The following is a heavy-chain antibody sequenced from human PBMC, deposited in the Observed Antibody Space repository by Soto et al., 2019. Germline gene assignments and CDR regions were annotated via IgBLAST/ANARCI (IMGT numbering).Heavy chain of an antibody. CDR3: AREGSKYQGYTDA. V-gene: IGHV3-48*01. D-gene: IGHD2-2*01. Sequence: XXSLRLSCAASRFAFSSYSMNWVRQAPGXWLEWVSYIXNSGTTMYYAESVKGRXXISRGNAXXSLYMQMRSLRAEDTAVYYCAREGSKYQGYTDAWAKGTTVTAP. J-gene: IGHJ6*03. CDR1: RFAFSSYS. CDR2: IXNSGTTM.